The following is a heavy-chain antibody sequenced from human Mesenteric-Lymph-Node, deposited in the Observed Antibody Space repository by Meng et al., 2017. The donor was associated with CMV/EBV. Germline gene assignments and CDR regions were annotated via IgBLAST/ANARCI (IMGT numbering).Heavy chain of an antibody. CDR1: GYTFTSYD. D-gene: IGHD1-26*01. V-gene: IGHV1-18*01. J-gene: IGHJ4*02. CDR3: ARGAAYSGSYWNFDY. CDR2: ISTNNGDT. Sequence: ASVKVSCKVSGYTFTSYDISWVRQAPGQGLEWMGWISTNNGDTNYAQSLQGRVTMTRDTSTSTVYMELSSLRSEDTAVYYCARGAAYSGSYWNFDYWGQGTLVTVSS.